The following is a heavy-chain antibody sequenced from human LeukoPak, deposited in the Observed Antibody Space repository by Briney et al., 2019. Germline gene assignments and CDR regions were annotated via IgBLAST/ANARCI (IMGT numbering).Heavy chain of an antibody. CDR2: IYHSGST. CDR1: GYSISSGYY. V-gene: IGHV4-38-2*02. D-gene: IGHD2-21*01. Sequence: SETLSLTCTVSGYSISSGYYWGWIRQPPGKGLEWIGSIYHSGSTYYNPSLKSRVTISVDTSKNQFSLKLSSVTAADTAVYYCARVMIDWYFDLWGRGTLVIVSS. J-gene: IGHJ2*01. CDR3: ARVMIDWYFDL.